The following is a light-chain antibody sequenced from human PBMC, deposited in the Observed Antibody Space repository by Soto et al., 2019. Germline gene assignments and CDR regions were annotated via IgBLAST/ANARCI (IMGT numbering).Light chain of an antibody. V-gene: IGKV3-20*01. CDR1: QSVSSSY. CDR3: QQYGSSPLT. J-gene: IGKJ4*01. CDR2: GAS. Sequence: EIVLTQSPGTLSFSPGERATLSCRASQSVSSSYLAWYQQKPGQAPRLLIYGASGRATGIPDRFSGSGSGTDFTLTISRLEPEDFAVYYCQQYGSSPLTFGGGTKVDIK.